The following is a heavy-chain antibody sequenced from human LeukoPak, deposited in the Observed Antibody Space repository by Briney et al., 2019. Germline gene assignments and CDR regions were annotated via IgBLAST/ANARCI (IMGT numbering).Heavy chain of an antibody. Sequence: SETLSLTCAVYGGSFSGYYWSWIRQPPGKGLEWIGEINHSGSTNYNPSLKSRVTISVDTSKNQFSLKPSSVPAADPAVYYCAMRSRYCSGGSCYKYAFDIWGQGTMVTVSS. D-gene: IGHD2-15*01. V-gene: IGHV4-34*01. CDR2: INHSGST. J-gene: IGHJ3*02. CDR3: AMRSRYCSGGSCYKYAFDI. CDR1: GGSFSGYY.